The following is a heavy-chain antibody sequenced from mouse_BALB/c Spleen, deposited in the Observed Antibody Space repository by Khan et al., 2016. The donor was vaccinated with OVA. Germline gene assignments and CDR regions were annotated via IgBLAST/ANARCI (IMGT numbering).Heavy chain of an antibody. Sequence: EVELVESGGDLVKPGGSLKLSCAASGFTFSTYGMSWVRQTPEKRLVWVATISTGGTYTYYPDSVKGRFTISRDNAKNTLYLQLSSLKSEDTAIYYVTRLDYYYNRERFAYWGQGTLVTVSA. V-gene: IGHV5-6*01. CDR1: GFTFSTYG. CDR2: ISTGGTYT. D-gene: IGHD1-1*01. CDR3: TRLDYYYNRERFAY. J-gene: IGHJ3*01.